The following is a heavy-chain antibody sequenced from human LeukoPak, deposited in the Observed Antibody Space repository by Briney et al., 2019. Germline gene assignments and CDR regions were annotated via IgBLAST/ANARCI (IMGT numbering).Heavy chain of an antibody. CDR2: IYYSGST. D-gene: IGHD4-17*01. CDR1: GDSFSDYY. CDR3: GSGDDSGDYCFVY. Sequence: SETLSLTCAVYGDSFSDYYWCWIRQPPGKGLEWIGYIYYSGSTYYNPSLKSRVTISVDTSKNQFSLKLSSVTAADTAVYYCGSGDDSGDYCFVYWGQRTLVTVSS. J-gene: IGHJ4*02. V-gene: IGHV4-59*06.